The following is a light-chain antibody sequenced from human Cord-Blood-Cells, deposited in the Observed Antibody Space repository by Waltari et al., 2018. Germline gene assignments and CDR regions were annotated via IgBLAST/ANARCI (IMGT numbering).Light chain of an antibody. CDR3: CSYAGSSTFVV. J-gene: IGLJ2*01. CDR1: SSDVGSYNL. V-gene: IGLV2-23*03. CDR2: ECS. Sequence: QSALTQPASVSGSPGQSITISCTGTSSDVGSYNLVSWYQQHPGNAPKLMIYECSKRPSGVSNRFSGSKSGNTASLTISGLQAEDEADYYCCSYAGSSTFVVFGGGTKLTVL.